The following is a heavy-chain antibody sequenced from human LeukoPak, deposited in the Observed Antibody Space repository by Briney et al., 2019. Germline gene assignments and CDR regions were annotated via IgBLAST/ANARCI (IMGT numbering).Heavy chain of an antibody. D-gene: IGHD6-13*01. CDR2: ISGSGDVT. Sequence: GGSLRLSCAASGFTFSSYAMTWVRQAPGKGLEWISGISGSGDVTYYADSVKGRFTLSRDNSKNTLFLQMDSLRAEDTAVYYCAKGNGRTAAAAPFDYWGQGTQVTISS. V-gene: IGHV3-23*01. CDR3: AKGNGRTAAAAPFDY. J-gene: IGHJ4*02. CDR1: GFTFSSYA.